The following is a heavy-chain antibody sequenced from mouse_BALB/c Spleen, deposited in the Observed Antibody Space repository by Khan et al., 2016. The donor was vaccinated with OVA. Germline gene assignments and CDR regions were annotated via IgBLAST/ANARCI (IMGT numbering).Heavy chain of an antibody. D-gene: IGHD2-10*01. CDR2: IWSDGST. Sequence: VQLQESGPGLAAPSQSLSITCTLSGFSLTNYGVHWVRQPPGKGLEWLVVIWSDGSTHYNSVLKSRLTITKDNSQSQVFLKMNSLQTDDTAIYFCSRQPYYHYNIMDYWGQGTSVTVSS. CDR3: SRQPYYHYNIMDY. V-gene: IGHV2-6-1*01. J-gene: IGHJ4*01. CDR1: GFSLTNYG.